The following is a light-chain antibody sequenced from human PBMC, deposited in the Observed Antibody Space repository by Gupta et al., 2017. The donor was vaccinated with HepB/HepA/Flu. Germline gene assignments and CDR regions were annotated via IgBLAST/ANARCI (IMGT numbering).Light chain of an antibody. Sequence: EIVLTQSPGTLSLSPGERATLSCRASQSVSRSYLAWYQQKPGQAPRLLIYGASSRATGIPDRFSGSGSGTDFTLTISRREPEDFAVYYCQQYGSLPRGLTFGGGTKVEIK. V-gene: IGKV3-20*01. CDR1: QSVSRSY. J-gene: IGKJ4*01. CDR2: GAS. CDR3: QQYGSLPRGLT.